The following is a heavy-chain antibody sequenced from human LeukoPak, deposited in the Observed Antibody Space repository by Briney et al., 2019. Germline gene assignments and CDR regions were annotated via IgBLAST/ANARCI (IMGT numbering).Heavy chain of an antibody. CDR2: ISAYNGNT. Sequence: ASVKVSCKASGYTFTSYGISWVRQAPGQGLEWMGWISAYNGNTNYAQKFQGRVTMTTDTSTSTVYMELRSLRSDDTAVYYCARDFHYYGSGSYYHAIDYWGQGTPVTVSS. D-gene: IGHD3-10*01. J-gene: IGHJ4*02. CDR3: ARDFHYYGSGSYYHAIDY. V-gene: IGHV1-18*01. CDR1: GYTFTSYG.